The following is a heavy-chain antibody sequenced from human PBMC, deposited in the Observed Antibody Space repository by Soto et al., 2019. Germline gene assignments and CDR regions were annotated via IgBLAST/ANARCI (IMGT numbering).Heavy chain of an antibody. Sequence: QVQLVESGGGVVKPGRSLRLSCAASGFTFSSYGMHWVRQAPGKGLEGVAVIWYDGSNKYYADSVKGRFTISRDNSKNTLYLQMNSLRAEDTAVYYCARDAPRYCSGGSCYLNPIDYWGQGTLVTVSS. V-gene: IGHV3-33*01. CDR1: GFTFSSYG. CDR3: ARDAPRYCSGGSCYLNPIDY. D-gene: IGHD2-15*01. J-gene: IGHJ4*02. CDR2: IWYDGSNK.